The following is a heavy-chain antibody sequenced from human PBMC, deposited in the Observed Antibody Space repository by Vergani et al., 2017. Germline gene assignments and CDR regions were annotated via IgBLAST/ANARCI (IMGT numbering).Heavy chain of an antibody. CDR3: ARGRSDPAELRLGEYDY. CDR1: GGSISSYY. CDR2: INHSGST. D-gene: IGHD3-16*01. J-gene: IGHJ4*02. V-gene: IGHV4-34*01. Sequence: QVQLQESGPGLVKPSETLSLTCTVSGGSISSYYWSWIRQPPGKGLEWIGEINHSGSTNYNPSLKSRVTISVDTSKNQFSLKLSSVTAADTAVYYCARGRSDPAELRLGEYDYWGQGTLVTVSS.